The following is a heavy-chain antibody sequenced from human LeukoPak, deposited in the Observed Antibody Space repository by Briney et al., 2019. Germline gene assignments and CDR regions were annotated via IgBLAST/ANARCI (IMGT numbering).Heavy chain of an antibody. CDR3: ARVPYSSSWPGFDP. CDR2: IYHSGST. J-gene: IGHJ5*02. Sequence: SETLSLTCAVSGGSISSSNWWSWVRQPPGKGLEWIGEIYHSGSTNYNPSLKGRVTISVDKSKNQFSLKLSSVTAADTAVYYCARVPYSSSWPGFDPWGQGTLVTVSS. V-gene: IGHV4-4*02. CDR1: GGSISSSNW. D-gene: IGHD6-13*01.